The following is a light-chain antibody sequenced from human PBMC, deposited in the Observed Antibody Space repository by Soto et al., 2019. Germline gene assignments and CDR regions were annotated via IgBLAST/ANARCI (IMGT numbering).Light chain of an antibody. J-gene: IGLJ1*01. CDR3: SAWEPSLSGYV. CDR2: NNY. V-gene: IGLV1-47*02. CDR1: SSNIGSNY. Sequence: QSVLTQPPSASPTPGQGITISCSGSSSNIGSNYVYWYQQLPGTAPKLLISNNYHRPSGVPDRFSGSKSGTSASLDISGLRAEDEADYCCSAWEPSLSGYVCGAGTKVTVL.